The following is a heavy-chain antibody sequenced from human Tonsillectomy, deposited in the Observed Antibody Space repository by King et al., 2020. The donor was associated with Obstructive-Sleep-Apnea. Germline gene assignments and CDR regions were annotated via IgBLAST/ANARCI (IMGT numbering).Heavy chain of an antibody. D-gene: IGHD7-27*01. CDR1: GFTFSSYS. V-gene: IGHV3-21*01. CDR2: ISSSSRYI. Sequence: VQLVESGGGLVKPGGDLRLSCAASGFTFSSYSMNWVRQAPGRGLEWVSSISSSSRYIYYADTVKGRFTISRDNAKNTLYLQMNSLRAEDTAVYYCARDPTGEGYYFDYWGQGTLVTVSS. J-gene: IGHJ4*02. CDR3: ARDPTGEGYYFDY.